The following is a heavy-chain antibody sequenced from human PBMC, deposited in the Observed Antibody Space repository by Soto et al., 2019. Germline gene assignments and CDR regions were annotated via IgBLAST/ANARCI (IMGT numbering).Heavy chain of an antibody. J-gene: IGHJ5*02. V-gene: IGHV3-30-3*01. CDR2: ISHDGRIE. D-gene: IGHD3-3*01. Sequence: QVHLVESGRGVVQPGRSLRLSCAASGFTFSSFALHWVRQAPGEGLESVALISHDGRIENYADSGKGRFIISRDNSKNTVYMQMDRLRLEDTGVYYCARDGLPDDFRSGGYWFDPWGQGTQVTVSS. CDR1: GFTFSSFA. CDR3: ARDGLPDDFRSGGYWFDP.